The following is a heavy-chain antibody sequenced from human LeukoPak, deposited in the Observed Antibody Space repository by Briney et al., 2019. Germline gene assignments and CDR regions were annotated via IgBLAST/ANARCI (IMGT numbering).Heavy chain of an antibody. CDR1: GFTFSSYG. CDR2: ISGSGGST. V-gene: IGHV3-23*01. CDR3: AKVAPPVVVNPDDY. J-gene: IGHJ4*02. D-gene: IGHD3-22*01. Sequence: GGTLRLSCAASGFTFSSYGMSWVRQAPGKGLEWVSAISGSGGSTYYADSVKGRFTISRDNSKNTLYLQMNSLRAEDTAVYYCAKVAPPVVVNPDDYWGQGTLVTVSS.